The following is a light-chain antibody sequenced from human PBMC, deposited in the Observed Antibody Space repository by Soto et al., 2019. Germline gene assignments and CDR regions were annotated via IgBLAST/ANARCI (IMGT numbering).Light chain of an antibody. CDR2: AAS. Sequence: DIQMTQSPSSLSASVGDRVTITCRASQRISAYLNWYQQKPGKAPKVLIYAASTLQSGVPSRFSGSGSGTDFTLTISSLQPEDFATYYCQQSYSMPTFGQGTKVEIK. J-gene: IGKJ1*01. CDR1: QRISAY. CDR3: QQSYSMPT. V-gene: IGKV1-39*01.